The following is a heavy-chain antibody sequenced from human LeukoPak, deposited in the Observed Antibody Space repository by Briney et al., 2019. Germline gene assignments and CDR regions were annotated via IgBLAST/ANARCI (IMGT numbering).Heavy chain of an antibody. CDR2: IRYDGSNK. J-gene: IGHJ1*01. CDR3: ASRTPPLRGLGTQH. D-gene: IGHD6-19*01. Sequence: PGGSLRLSCAASGFTFSSYGMHWVRQAPGKGLEWVAFIRYDGSNKYYADSVKGRFTISRDNSKNTLYLQMNSLRAEDTAVYYCASRTPPLRGLGTQHWGQGTLVTVSS. CDR1: GFTFSSYG. V-gene: IGHV3-30*02.